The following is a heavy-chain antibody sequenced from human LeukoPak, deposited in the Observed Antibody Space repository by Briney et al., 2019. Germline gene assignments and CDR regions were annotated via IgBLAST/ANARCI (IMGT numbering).Heavy chain of an antibody. CDR1: GGSFTPYY. V-gene: IGHV4-59*01. D-gene: IGHD4-17*01. CDR2: IYYSGST. CDR3: ARMTTVTTTPLVDY. Sequence: PSETLSLTCTVSGGSFTPYYWSWIRQPPGKGLEWIGYIYYSGSTNYNPSLKSRVTISIDTSKNQFSLKLSSVTAADTAVYYCARMTTVTTTPLVDYWGQGTLVTVSS. J-gene: IGHJ4*02.